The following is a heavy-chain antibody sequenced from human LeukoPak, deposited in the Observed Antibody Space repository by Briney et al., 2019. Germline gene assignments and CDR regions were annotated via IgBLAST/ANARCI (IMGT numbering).Heavy chain of an antibody. V-gene: IGHV3-48*03. J-gene: IGHJ3*02. D-gene: IGHD3-16*02. Sequence: GGSLRLSCAASGFTFSTYGMYWVRQAPGKGLEWVSYISSSGSTIYYADSVKGRFTISRDNAKNSLSLQMNSLRAEDTAVYYCAIGGLYDYVWGSYRYKSAFDIWGQGTMVTVSS. CDR2: ISSSGSTI. CDR3: AIGGLYDYVWGSYRYKSAFDI. CDR1: GFTFSTYG.